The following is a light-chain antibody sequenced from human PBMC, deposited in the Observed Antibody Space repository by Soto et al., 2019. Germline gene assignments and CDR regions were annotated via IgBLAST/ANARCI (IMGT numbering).Light chain of an antibody. CDR3: SSYTNSITLYV. CDR2: EVS. CDR1: SSDVGGYKY. Sequence: QSALTQPASVSGSPGQSITISCTGTSSDVGGYKYVSWYQQHPGKAPKLIIYEVSNRPSGVSDRFSGSKSDDTASLTISGLHAEDEADYYCSSYTNSITLYVFGTGTKLTVL. J-gene: IGLJ1*01. V-gene: IGLV2-14*01.